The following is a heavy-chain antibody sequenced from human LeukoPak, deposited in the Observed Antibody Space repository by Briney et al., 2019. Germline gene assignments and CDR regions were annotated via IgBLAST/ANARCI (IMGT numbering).Heavy chain of an antibody. D-gene: IGHD3-10*01. CDR3: ARDSYWLGGTIGAFDI. J-gene: IGHJ3*02. CDR2: ISSSGSSI. CDR1: GFTVSSNY. V-gene: IGHV3-21*01. Sequence: GGSLGLSCAASGFTVSSNYMSWVRQAPGRGLEWVSSISSSGSSIYYADSVKGRFTISRDNAKNSLYLQINSLRAEDTAVYYCARDSYWLGGTIGAFDIWGQGTMVTVSS.